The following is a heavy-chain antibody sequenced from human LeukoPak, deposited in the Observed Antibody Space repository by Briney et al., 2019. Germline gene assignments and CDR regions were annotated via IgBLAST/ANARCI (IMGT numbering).Heavy chain of an antibody. CDR3: ARASGDYDILAGYYPGGWFDP. J-gene: IGHJ5*02. CDR1: GGSINSGDYY. D-gene: IGHD3-9*01. CDR2: IYYSGST. Sequence: TSETLSLTCTVSGGSINSGDYYRSWIRQPPGKGLEWIRYIYYSGSTYYNPARKSRVTITVDTSKNQFSLELSSVTAADTAVYYCARASGDYDILAGYYPGGWFDPWGQGTLVTVSS. V-gene: IGHV4-30-4*01.